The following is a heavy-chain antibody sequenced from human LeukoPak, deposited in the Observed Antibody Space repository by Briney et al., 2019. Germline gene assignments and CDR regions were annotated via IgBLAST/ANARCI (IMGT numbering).Heavy chain of an antibody. CDR3: ARHVTARGYFDY. CDR1: GGSISSYY. J-gene: IGHJ4*02. V-gene: IGHV4-59*08. Sequence: PSETLSLTCTVSGGSISSYYWSWIRQPPGPGLEWIGYIYYSGSTNYSPSLKSRVTISVDTSKNQFSLKLSSVTAADTAVYYCARHVTARGYFDYWGQGTLVTVSS. CDR2: IYYSGST. D-gene: IGHD3-16*01.